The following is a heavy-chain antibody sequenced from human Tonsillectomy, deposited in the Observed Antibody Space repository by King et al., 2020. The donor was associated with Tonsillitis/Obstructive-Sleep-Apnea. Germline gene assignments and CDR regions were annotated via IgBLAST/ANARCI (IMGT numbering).Heavy chain of an antibody. Sequence: QLVQSGAEVKKPGASVKVSCKASNYTFTSYGISWVRQAPGQGLEWMGWISAYNGDTNYAQNLQGRVTMTTDTLTSTAYMELRSLRSDDTAVYYCARVVPTFAYSSSSGGTFYYYLDVWGKGTTVTVSS. CDR1: NYTFTSYG. D-gene: IGHD6-6*01. CDR2: ISAYNGDT. CDR3: ARVVPTFAYSSSSGGTFYYYLDV. J-gene: IGHJ6*03. V-gene: IGHV1-18*01.